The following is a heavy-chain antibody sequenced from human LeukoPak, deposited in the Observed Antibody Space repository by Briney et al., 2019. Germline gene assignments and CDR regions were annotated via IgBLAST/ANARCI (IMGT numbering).Heavy chain of an antibody. V-gene: IGHV4-34*01. Sequence: GSTNYNPSLKSRVTISVDTSKNQFSLKLSSVTAADTAVYYCARGRGYCSSTSCYTEGYYFDYWGQGTLVTVSS. CDR2: GST. J-gene: IGHJ4*02. CDR3: ARGRGYCSSTSCYTEGYYFDY. D-gene: IGHD2-2*02.